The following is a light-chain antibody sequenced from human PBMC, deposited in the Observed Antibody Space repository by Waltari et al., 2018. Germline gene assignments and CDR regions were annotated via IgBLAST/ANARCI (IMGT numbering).Light chain of an antibody. CDR1: SSDVGGYNY. J-gene: IGLJ2*01. V-gene: IGLV2-8*01. Sequence: QSALTQPPSASGSPGQSVTISCTGTSSDVGGYNYVSWYQQHPGKAPKLSIYGVSKRTSGVPDRFSGAKSGNTASLTVSGLQAEDEADYYCSSFAGTNQGAFGGGTKLTVL. CDR2: GVS. CDR3: SSFAGTNQGA.